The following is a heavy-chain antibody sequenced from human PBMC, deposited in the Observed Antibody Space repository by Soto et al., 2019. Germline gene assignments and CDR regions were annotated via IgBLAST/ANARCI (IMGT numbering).Heavy chain of an antibody. CDR1: GVSTSNHY. J-gene: IGHJ4*02. Sequence: SETLALTCSVSGVSTSNHYWTWIRKPPGQGPEWIGCIYYSGTTYYNPSLKSRVTISVDTSKNQFSLKLSSVTAADTAVYYCARDDSSGYYYSSFGYWGQGALVTVSS. CDR3: ARDDSSGYYYSSFGY. CDR2: IYYSGTT. V-gene: IGHV4-30-4*08. D-gene: IGHD3-22*01.